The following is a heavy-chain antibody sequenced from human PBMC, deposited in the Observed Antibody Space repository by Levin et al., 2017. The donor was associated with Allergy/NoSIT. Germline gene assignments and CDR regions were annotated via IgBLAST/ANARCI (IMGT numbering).Heavy chain of an antibody. CDR3: ARGRREAVWTKSILNYCSYGMDV. D-gene: IGHD1/OR15-1a*01. Sequence: NASETLSLTCAVSGGSFSDYVWIWIRQSPGKGPEWIGQINHSGFTDYNPSLKSRVTISLDTPKSQFSLRLRAVTAADGAKYYCARGRREAVWTKSILNYCSYGMDVWGQGTTVAVS. CDR1: GGSFSDYV. J-gene: IGHJ6*02. V-gene: IGHV4-34*01. CDR2: INHSGFT.